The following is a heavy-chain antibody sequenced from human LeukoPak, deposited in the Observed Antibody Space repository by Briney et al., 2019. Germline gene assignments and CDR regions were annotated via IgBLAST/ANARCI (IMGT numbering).Heavy chain of an antibody. D-gene: IGHD2-2*02. CDR3: ASREAGCSSTSCYMWFDP. J-gene: IGHJ5*02. Sequence: GSSVKVSCKASGGTFSSYAISWVRQAPGQGLEWMGRIIPILGIANYAQKFQGRVTITADKSTGTAYMELSSLRSEDTAVYYCASREAGCSSTSCYMWFDPWGQGTLVTVSS. CDR1: GGTFSSYA. CDR2: IIPILGIA. V-gene: IGHV1-69*04.